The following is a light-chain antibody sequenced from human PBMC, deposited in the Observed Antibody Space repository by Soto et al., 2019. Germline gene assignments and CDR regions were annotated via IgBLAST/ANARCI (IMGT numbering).Light chain of an antibody. J-gene: IGLJ2*01. CDR3: QSYDSSLSGSV. V-gene: IGLV1-40*01. Sequence: QSVLTQPPSVSGAPGQRVTISCTGSSSNIGAGYDVHWYQQLPGTAPKLLIYGNSNRPSGVPDRFSGAKSGTSASLAITGLQAEDDAEYYCQSYDSSLSGSVFVGGTKVTVL. CDR2: GNS. CDR1: SSNIGAGYD.